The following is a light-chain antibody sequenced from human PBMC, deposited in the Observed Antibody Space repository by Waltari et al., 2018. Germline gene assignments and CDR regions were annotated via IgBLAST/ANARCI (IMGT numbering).Light chain of an antibody. J-gene: IGLJ3*02. CDR2: EGS. V-gene: IGLV2-14*01. Sequence: QSGLTQPASVSGSPGQSIAISCTGTSSDVGGYNYVSWYQQHPGKVPKLIISEGSNRPSGVSDRFSGSKSGNTASLTISGLQAEDEADYYCTSYTNSNSWVFGGGTKLTVL. CDR3: TSYTNSNSWV. CDR1: SSDVGGYNY.